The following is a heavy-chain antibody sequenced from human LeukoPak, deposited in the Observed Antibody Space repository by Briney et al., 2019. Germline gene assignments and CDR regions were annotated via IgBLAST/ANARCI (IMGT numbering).Heavy chain of an antibody. CDR2: INHSGST. CDR3: ARDSGTTGEVKFDP. J-gene: IGHJ5*02. V-gene: IGHV4-34*01. Sequence: SETLSLTCAVYGGSFSDYYWSWIRQPPGKGLEWIGEINHSGSTNYNPSLNSRVIMSVDTSKNQFSLKLTSVTAADTAVYYCARDSGTTGEVKFDPWGQGTLVTVSS. D-gene: IGHD3-10*01. CDR1: GGSFSDYY.